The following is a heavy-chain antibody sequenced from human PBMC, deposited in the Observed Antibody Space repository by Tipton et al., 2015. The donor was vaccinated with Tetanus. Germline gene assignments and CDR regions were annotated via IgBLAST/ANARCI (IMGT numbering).Heavy chain of an antibody. Sequence: GSLRLSCAVSGFRFSDHYMDWVRQAPGKGLEWVANIKHDGSTKSYVDSVKGRFTISRDNGNNSLCLQMNNLRAEDTAVYYCARVSDGGYSPWGQGTLVTVSS. V-gene: IGHV3-7*03. CDR1: GFRFSDHY. CDR2: IKHDGSTK. D-gene: IGHD1-26*01. CDR3: ARVSDGGYSP. J-gene: IGHJ5*02.